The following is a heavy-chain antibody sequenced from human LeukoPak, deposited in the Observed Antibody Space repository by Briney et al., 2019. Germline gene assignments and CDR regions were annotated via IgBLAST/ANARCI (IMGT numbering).Heavy chain of an antibody. CDR3: AKDRSIGMVRGVMNGGIDY. V-gene: IGHV3-23*01. CDR1: GFTFSSYA. Sequence: GGSLRLSCAASGFTFSSYAMSWVRQAPGKGLEWVSAISGSGGSTYYADSVKGRFTISRDNSKNTLYLQMNSLRAEDTAVYYCAKDRSIGMVRGVMNGGIDYWGQGTLVTVSS. CDR2: ISGSGGST. J-gene: IGHJ4*02. D-gene: IGHD3-10*01.